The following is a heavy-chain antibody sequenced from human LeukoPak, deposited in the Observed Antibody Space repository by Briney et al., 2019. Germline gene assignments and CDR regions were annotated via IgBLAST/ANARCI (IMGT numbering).Heavy chain of an antibody. V-gene: IGHV1-8*03. Sequence: ASVKVSCKASGYSLISYDINWVRQPPGRGLEWMGWLNPNSGYAGYAQKFQSRRTITRDNSIHTAYMELRSLTSEDTAVYFWARGEYYGSGSWAYWGQGTLVTVSS. J-gene: IGHJ4*02. CDR3: ARGEYYGSGSWAY. D-gene: IGHD3-10*01. CDR2: LNPNSGYA. CDR1: GYSLISYD.